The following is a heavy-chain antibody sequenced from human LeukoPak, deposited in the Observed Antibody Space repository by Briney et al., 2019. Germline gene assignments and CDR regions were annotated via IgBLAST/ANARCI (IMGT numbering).Heavy chain of an antibody. J-gene: IGHJ4*02. Sequence: GGSLRLSCAASGFTFSSYAMHWVRQAPGKGLEWVAVISYDGSNKYYADSVKGRFTSSRDNSKNTLYLQMNSLRAEDTAVYYCARGPDIVVVVAAYYFDYWGQGTLVTVSS. D-gene: IGHD2-15*01. CDR3: ARGPDIVVVVAAYYFDY. CDR2: ISYDGSNK. CDR1: GFTFSSYA. V-gene: IGHV3-30-3*01.